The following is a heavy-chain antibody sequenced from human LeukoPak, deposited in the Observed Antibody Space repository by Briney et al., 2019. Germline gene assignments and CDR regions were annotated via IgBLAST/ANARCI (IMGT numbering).Heavy chain of an antibody. Sequence: ASVKVSCKASGGTFSSYAISWVRQAPGQGLEWMGGITPIFGTANYAQKFQGRVTITTDESTSTAYMELSSLRSEDTAVYYCARDGYQLLSYWGQGTLVTVSS. CDR2: ITPIFGTA. J-gene: IGHJ4*02. V-gene: IGHV1-69*05. CDR1: GGTFSSYA. D-gene: IGHD2-2*01. CDR3: ARDGYQLLSY.